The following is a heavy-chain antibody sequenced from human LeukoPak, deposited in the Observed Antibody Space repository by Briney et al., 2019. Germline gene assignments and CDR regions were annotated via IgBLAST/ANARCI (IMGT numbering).Heavy chain of an antibody. Sequence: SETLSLTCTVSGGSISSSSYYWGWIRQPPGKGLEWIGSIYYSGSTYYNPSLKSRVTISVDTSKNQFSLKLSFVTAADTAVYYCARPMDTAMVRLGIGGNWFDPWGQGTLVTVSS. V-gene: IGHV4-39*01. CDR3: ARPMDTAMVRLGIGGNWFDP. D-gene: IGHD5-18*01. CDR1: GGSISSSSYY. CDR2: IYYSGST. J-gene: IGHJ5*02.